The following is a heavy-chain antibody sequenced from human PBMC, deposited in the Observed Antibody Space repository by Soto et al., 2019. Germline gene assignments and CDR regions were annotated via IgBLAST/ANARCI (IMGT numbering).Heavy chain of an antibody. CDR1: GGSISSSSYY. CDR3: ARIRRDVVVVASAKRRSYDYYYVMDV. D-gene: IGHD2-2*01. V-gene: IGHV4-39*01. CDR2: IYYSGTT. J-gene: IGHJ6*02. Sequence: SETLSLTCTVSGGSISSSSYYWGWIRQPPGKGLEWVGTIYYSGTTSYNPSLKSRVTISVDTSKNQFSLRLNSVTAADTALYYCARIRRDVVVVASAKRRSYDYYYVMDVWGQGTTVTVSS.